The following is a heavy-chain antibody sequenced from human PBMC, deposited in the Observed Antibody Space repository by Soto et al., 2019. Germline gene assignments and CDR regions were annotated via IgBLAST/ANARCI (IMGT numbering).Heavy chain of an antibody. CDR1: GFTFSSYG. CDR2: ISGSGGST. D-gene: IGHD1-26*01. V-gene: IGHV3-23*01. J-gene: IGHJ4*02. CDR3: AKARPLGGNYFPFDC. Sequence: QLLESGGGLVQPGESLRLSCAGSGFTFSSYGMTWVRQAPGKGLEWVSSISGSGGSTYYADSVKGRFTISRDNSKNTLFLQMDSLGAEDTAVYSCAKARPLGGNYFPFDCWGQGTLVTVSS.